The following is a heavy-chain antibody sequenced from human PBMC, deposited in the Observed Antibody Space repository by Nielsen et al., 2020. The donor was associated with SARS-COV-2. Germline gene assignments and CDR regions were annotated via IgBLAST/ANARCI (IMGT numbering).Heavy chain of an antibody. CDR3: FIVLMT. CDR2: IKQDGSEK. J-gene: IGHJ5*02. V-gene: IGHV3-7*03. D-gene: IGHD2-8*01. Sequence: GESLKISCAASGFTFSSYWMSWVRQAPGKGLEWVANIKQDGSEKYYVDSVKGRFTISRDNAKNSLYLQMNSLRAEDTALYYCFIVLMTWGQGTLVTVSS. CDR1: GFTFSSYW.